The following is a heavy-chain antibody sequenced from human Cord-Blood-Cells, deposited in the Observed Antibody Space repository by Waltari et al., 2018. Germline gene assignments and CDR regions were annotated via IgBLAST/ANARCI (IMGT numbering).Heavy chain of an antibody. CDR2: IYYSGST. D-gene: IGHD3-3*01. J-gene: IGHJ4*02. CDR1: GASIISSLYY. Sequence: QLQLQESGPGLVKPSNPLSTPCTVLGASIISSLYYWRWFRQPQGKGLEWIGSIYYSGSTYYNPSLKSRVTISVDTSKNQFSLKLSSVTAADTAVYYCARGNVLRFLEWLLPLDYWGQGTLVTVSS. CDR3: ARGNVLRFLEWLLPLDY. V-gene: IGHV4-39*01.